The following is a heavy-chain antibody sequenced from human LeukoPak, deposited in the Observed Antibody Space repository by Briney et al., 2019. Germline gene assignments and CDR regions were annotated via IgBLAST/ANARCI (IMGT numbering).Heavy chain of an antibody. J-gene: IGHJ5*02. CDR1: GFTFSSYA. CDR2: ISGSGGST. D-gene: IGHD6-19*01. V-gene: IGHV3-23*01. Sequence: GGSLRLSCAASGFTFSSYAMSWVRQAPGKGLEWVSAISGSGGSTFYADSVKGRFTISRDNSKNTLYLQMNSLRAEDTAVYYCAQGIAVAGRGISPWGQGTLVTVSS. CDR3: AQGIAVAGRGISP.